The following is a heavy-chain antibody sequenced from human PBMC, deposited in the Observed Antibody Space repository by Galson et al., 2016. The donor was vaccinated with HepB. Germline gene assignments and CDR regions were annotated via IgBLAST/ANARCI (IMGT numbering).Heavy chain of an antibody. Sequence: SLRLSCAASGFSLSSLWMSWVRQAPGKGPEWVAIINQDESVKYYVDSVKGRFIVSRDNAKNSLYLQMDSLRVEDTAVYYCLRDTGRGSPDSWDQGTLVTVSS. CDR2: INQDESVK. CDR3: LRDTGRGSPDS. D-gene: IGHD1-14*01. J-gene: IGHJ4*02. V-gene: IGHV3-7*03. CDR1: GFSLSSLW.